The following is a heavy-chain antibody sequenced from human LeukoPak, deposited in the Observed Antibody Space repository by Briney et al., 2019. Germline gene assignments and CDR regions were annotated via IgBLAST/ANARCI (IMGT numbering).Heavy chain of an antibody. J-gene: IGHJ6*02. D-gene: IGHD2-21*02. CDR3: ARDPCGGDCLYGMDV. V-gene: IGHV3-30*03. CDR1: GFTFSSYG. Sequence: GGSLRLSCAASGFTFSSYGMHWVRQAPGKGLEWVAVISYDGSNKYYADSVKGRFTISRDNSKNTLYLQMNSLRAEDTAVYYCARDPCGGDCLYGMDVWGQGTTVTVSS. CDR2: ISYDGSNK.